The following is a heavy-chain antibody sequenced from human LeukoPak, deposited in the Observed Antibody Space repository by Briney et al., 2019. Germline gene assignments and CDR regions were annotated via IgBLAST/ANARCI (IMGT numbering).Heavy chain of an antibody. CDR3: ARYVLAGAETHYYYYGMDV. J-gene: IGHJ6*02. Sequence: PGGTLRLSCAVSGVTFSSYGMSWVRQAPGQGLERVANINQDGSEKSYVDSVKGRFTISRDNAKNSLYLQMNSLRAEDTAVYYCARYVLAGAETHYYYYGMDVWGQGTTVTVSS. CDR1: GVTFSSYG. CDR2: INQDGSEK. V-gene: IGHV3-7*01. D-gene: IGHD6-19*01.